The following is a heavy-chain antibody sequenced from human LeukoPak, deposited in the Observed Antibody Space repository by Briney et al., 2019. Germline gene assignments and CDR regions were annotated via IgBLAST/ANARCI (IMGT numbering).Heavy chain of an antibody. Sequence: GGSLRLSCAASGFTFSSYAMHWVRQAPGKGLEWVAVISYDGSNKYYADSAKGRFTISRDNSKNTLYLQMNSLRAEDTAVYYCARSVDTAMDYYYGMDVWGQGTTVTVSS. V-gene: IGHV3-30-3*01. CDR1: GFTFSSYA. CDR3: ARSVDTAMDYYYGMDV. D-gene: IGHD5-18*01. CDR2: ISYDGSNK. J-gene: IGHJ6*02.